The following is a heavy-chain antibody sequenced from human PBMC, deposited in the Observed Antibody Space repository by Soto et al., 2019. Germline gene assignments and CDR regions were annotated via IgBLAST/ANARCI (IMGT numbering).Heavy chain of an antibody. D-gene: IGHD3-9*01. CDR2: ISSSSSYI. Sequence: GGSLRLSCAASGFTFSSYSMNWVRQAPGKGLEWVSSISSSSSYIYYADSVKGRFTISRDNAKNSLYLQMNSLRAEDTAVYYCARAGAYYDILTGYYMDYYYGMDVWGQGTTVTVSS. V-gene: IGHV3-21*01. J-gene: IGHJ6*02. CDR1: GFTFSSYS. CDR3: ARAGAYYDILTGYYMDYYYGMDV.